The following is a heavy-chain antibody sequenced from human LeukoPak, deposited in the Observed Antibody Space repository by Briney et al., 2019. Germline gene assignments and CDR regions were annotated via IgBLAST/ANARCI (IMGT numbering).Heavy chain of an antibody. CDR3: ARGSTYYYDSSGYYYFDY. CDR1: GGSISSYY. Sequence: NPSETLSLTCTVSGGSISSYYWSWIRQPPGKGLEWIGYIYYSGSTNYNPSLKSRVTISVDTSKNQFSLKLSSVTAADTAVYYCARGSTYYYDSSGYYYFDYWGQGTLVTVSS. J-gene: IGHJ4*02. V-gene: IGHV4-59*01. D-gene: IGHD3-22*01. CDR2: IYYSGST.